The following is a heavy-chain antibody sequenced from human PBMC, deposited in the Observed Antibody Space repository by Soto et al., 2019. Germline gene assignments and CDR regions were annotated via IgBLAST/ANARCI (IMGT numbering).Heavy chain of an antibody. Sequence: PGGSLRLSCAASGFTFRDYYVSWIRRSPEKGLEWVAYISPSGSSTYYADSVKGRFTISRDNADNSLYLQMNNLRAEDTAVYYCARGHYGLDVWGQGNTVTVSS. J-gene: IGHJ6*02. V-gene: IGHV3-11*01. CDR3: ARGHYGLDV. CDR2: ISPSGSST. CDR1: GFTFRDYY.